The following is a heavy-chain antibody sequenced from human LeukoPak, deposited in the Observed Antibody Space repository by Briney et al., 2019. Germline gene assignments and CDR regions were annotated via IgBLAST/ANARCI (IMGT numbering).Heavy chain of an antibody. D-gene: IGHD5-12*01. V-gene: IGHV1-2*02. CDR3: ASGYGPRPFDY. Sequence: ASVKVSCKASGYTFTSYDINWVRQAPGQGLEWMGWINPNSGGTNYAQKFQGRVTMTRDTSISTAYMELSRLRSDDTAVYYCASGYGPRPFDYWGQGTLVTVSS. CDR2: INPNSGGT. CDR1: GYTFTSYD. J-gene: IGHJ4*02.